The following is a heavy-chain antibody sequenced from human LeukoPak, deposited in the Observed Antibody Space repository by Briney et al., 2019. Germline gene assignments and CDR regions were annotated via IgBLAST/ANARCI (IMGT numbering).Heavy chain of an antibody. CDR3: ARDQGSIIAVQTTNWHFDL. CDR1: GFTFSNYW. V-gene: IGHV3-7*01. CDR2: INQDGSEM. D-gene: IGHD6-19*01. Sequence: RPGGSLRLSCAASGFTFSNYWMSWVRQAPGKGLEWLANINQDGSEMYYVDSVKGRFTISRDNGKNSLYLQINSLRADDTAVYYCARDQGSIIAVQTTNWHFDLWGRGTLVTVSS. J-gene: IGHJ2*01.